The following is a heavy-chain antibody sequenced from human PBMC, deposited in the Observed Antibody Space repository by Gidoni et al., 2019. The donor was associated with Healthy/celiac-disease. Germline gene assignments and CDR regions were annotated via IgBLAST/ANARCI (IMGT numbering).Heavy chain of an antibody. V-gene: IGHV4-39*01. CDR2: IFYSGST. CDR1: GGSISSISSY. Sequence: QLQLQESGPGLVKPSETLSLTCTVSGGSISSISSYWGWIRQPPGKGLEWIGSIFYSGSTYYNPSLKSRVTISVDTSKDQFSLKLSSVTAADTAVYYCARQETLWFGGGLDAFDIWGQGTMVTVSS. CDR3: ARQETLWFGGGLDAFDI. J-gene: IGHJ3*02. D-gene: IGHD3-10*01.